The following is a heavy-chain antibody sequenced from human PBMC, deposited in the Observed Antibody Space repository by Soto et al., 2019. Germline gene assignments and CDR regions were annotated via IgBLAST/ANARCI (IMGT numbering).Heavy chain of an antibody. V-gene: IGHV3-30*03. CDR3: ATDSRVRGVYNPCDY. CDR1: GFTFSSYG. CDR2: ISYDGSNK. J-gene: IGHJ4*02. D-gene: IGHD3-10*01. Sequence: QVQLVESGGGVVQPGRSLRLSCAASGFTFSSYGMHWVRQAPGKGLEWVAVISYDGSNKYYADSVKGRFTISRDNYKPPLYLQLNSMRAEDTAVYYCATDSRVRGVYNPCDYWGQGTLVTVSS.